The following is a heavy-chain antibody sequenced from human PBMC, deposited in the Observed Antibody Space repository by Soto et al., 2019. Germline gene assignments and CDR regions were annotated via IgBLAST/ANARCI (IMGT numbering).Heavy chain of an antibody. V-gene: IGHV4-4*02. CDR2: IYHSGNT. D-gene: IGHD3-3*01. CDR3: ARGRITIFGVVMSFDY. J-gene: IGHJ4*02. Sequence: QVQLQESGPGLVKPSGTLSLTCAVSSGSISSNNWWSWVRQPPGKGLEWIGEIYHSGNTNYNPSLKSRCTIAVDKSKNHFSLELSSVTAADTAVYYCARGRITIFGVVMSFDYWGQGTLVTVSS. CDR1: SGSISSNNW.